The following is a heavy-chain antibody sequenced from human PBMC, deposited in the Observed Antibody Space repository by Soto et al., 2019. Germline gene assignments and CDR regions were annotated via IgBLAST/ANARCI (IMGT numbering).Heavy chain of an antibody. D-gene: IGHD7-27*01. Sequence: PGESLKISCKGSGYSFTSYWISWVRQMPGKGLEWMGRIDPSDSYTNYSPSFQGHVTISADKSISTAYLQWSSLKASDTAMYYCASPRELTGYYYVMDVWGQGTTVTVSS. J-gene: IGHJ6*02. V-gene: IGHV5-10-1*01. CDR1: GYSFTSYW. CDR2: IDPSDSYT. CDR3: ASPRELTGYYYVMDV.